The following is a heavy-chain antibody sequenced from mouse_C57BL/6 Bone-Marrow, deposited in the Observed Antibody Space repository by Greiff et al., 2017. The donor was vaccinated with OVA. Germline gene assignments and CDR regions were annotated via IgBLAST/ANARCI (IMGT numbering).Heavy chain of an antibody. D-gene: IGHD2-4*01. J-gene: IGHJ2*01. CDR3: ARSREIYYDYDVDY. CDR1: GYTFTGYW. CDR2: ILPGSGST. Sequence: QVQLQQSGAELMKPGASVKLSCKATGYTFTGYWIAWVKQRPGHGLAWIGEILPGSGSTNYHEKFKGKATFTADTSSNTAYMQLRSLTTEDTAIYYCARSREIYYDYDVDYWGQGTTLTVSS. V-gene: IGHV1-9*01.